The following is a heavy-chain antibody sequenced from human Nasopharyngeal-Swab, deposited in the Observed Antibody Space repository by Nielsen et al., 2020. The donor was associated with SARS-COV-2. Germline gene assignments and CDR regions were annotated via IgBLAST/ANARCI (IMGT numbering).Heavy chain of an antibody. D-gene: IGHD5-18*01. CDR2: IYYSGST. J-gene: IGHJ6*02. V-gene: IGHV4-59*01. CDR3: ARWRNRRGYSYALGSYYGMDV. CDR1: GGSISSYY. Sequence: SETLSLTCTVSGGSISSYYWSWIRQLPGKGLEWIGYIYYSGSTNYNPSLKSRVTISVDTSKNQFSLKLSSVTAADTAVYYCARWRNRRGYSYALGSYYGMDVWGQGTTVTVSS.